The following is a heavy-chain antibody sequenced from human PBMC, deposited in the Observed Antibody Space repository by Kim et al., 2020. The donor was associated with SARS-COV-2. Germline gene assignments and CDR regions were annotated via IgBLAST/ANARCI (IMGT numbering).Heavy chain of an antibody. Sequence: SETLSLTCAVYGGSFSGYYWSWIRQPPGKGLEWIGEINHSGSTNYNPSLKSRVTISVDTSKNQFSLKLSSVTAADTAVYYCARARRTRDAFDIWGQGTMVTVSS. CDR1: GGSFSGYY. J-gene: IGHJ3*02. CDR2: INHSGST. CDR3: ARARRTRDAFDI. V-gene: IGHV4-34*01.